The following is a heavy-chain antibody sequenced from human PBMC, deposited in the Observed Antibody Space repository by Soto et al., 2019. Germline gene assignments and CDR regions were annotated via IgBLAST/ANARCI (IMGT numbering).Heavy chain of an antibody. CDR1: GFTFSSYA. CDR3: AKVGMTAVTTWLDY. D-gene: IGHD4-17*01. J-gene: IGHJ4*02. CDR2: ISGSGGGT. V-gene: IGHV3-23*01. Sequence: EVQLLESGGGLVQPGGSLRLSCTASGFTFSSYAMSWVRQAPGKGLEWVSGISGSGGGTYYANSVKGRFTISRDNSENEVHLQVNSLSAEDTAVYHCAKVGMTAVTTWLDYWGQGSQVTVSS.